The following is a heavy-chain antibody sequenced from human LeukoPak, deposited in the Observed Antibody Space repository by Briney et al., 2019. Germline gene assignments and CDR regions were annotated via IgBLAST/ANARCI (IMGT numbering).Heavy chain of an antibody. V-gene: IGHV4-34*01. J-gene: IGHJ4*02. D-gene: IGHD3-22*01. CDR1: GGSFSGYY. CDR2: INHSGTT. CDR3: ASVDYDSSGYYFDY. Sequence: SETLSLTCAVYGGSFSGYYWSWIRQPPGKGLEWIGEINHSGTTNYNPSLKSRVTISVDTSKDQFSLKLSSVTAADTAVYYCASVDYDSSGYYFDYWGQGTLVTVSS.